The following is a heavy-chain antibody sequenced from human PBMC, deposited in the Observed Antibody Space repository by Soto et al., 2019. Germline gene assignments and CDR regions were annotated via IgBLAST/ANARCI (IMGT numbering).Heavy chain of an antibody. CDR2: ISWDGGST. J-gene: IGHJ6*02. D-gene: IGHD1-1*01. V-gene: IGHV3-43*01. CDR1: GFTFDDYT. CDR3: AKQQLERRDYYYYGMDV. Sequence: GESLKISCAASGFTFDDYTMHWVRQAPGKGLEWVSLISWDGGSTYYADSVKGRFTISRDNSKNSLYLQMNSLRTEDTALYYCAKQQLERRDYYYYGMDVWGQGTTVTVSS.